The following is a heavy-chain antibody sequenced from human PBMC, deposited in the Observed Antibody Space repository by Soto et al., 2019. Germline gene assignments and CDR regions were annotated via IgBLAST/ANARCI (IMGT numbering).Heavy chain of an antibody. J-gene: IGHJ4*02. V-gene: IGHV1-69*13. CDR1: GGTFSSYA. CDR3: ARGGRQQLIPTPISYKIDY. Sequence: ASVKVSCKASGGTFSSYAISWVRQAPGQGLEWMGGIIPIFGTANYAQKFQGRVTITADESTSTAYMELSSLRSEDTAVYYCARGGRQQLIPTPISYKIDYWGQGTLVTVSS. CDR2: IIPIFGTA. D-gene: IGHD6-13*01.